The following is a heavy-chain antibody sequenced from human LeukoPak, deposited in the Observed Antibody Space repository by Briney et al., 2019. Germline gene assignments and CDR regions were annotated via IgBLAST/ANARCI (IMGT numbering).Heavy chain of an antibody. Sequence: GGSLRLSCAASGFTFSSYAMSWVRQAPGKGLEWVSAISGSGGSTYYADSVKGRFTISRDNSKNTLYLQMNSLRAEDTAVYYCAKDLMGIQLWFPLDYWGQGTLVTVSS. CDR3: AKDLMGIQLWFPLDY. CDR2: ISGSGGST. D-gene: IGHD5-18*01. J-gene: IGHJ4*02. CDR1: GFTFSSYA. V-gene: IGHV3-23*01.